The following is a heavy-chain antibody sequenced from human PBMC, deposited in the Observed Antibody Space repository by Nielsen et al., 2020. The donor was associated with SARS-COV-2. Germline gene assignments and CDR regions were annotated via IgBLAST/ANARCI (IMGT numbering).Heavy chain of an antibody. V-gene: IGHV3-30*18. D-gene: IGHD1/OR15-1a*01. Sequence: GESLKISCAASGFTFSSYGMHWVRQAPGQGLEWVAVISYDGSNKYYADSVKGRFTISRDNSKNTLYLQMNSLRAEDTAVYYCANGEGYNGNKGPEFDYWGQGTLVTVSS. J-gene: IGHJ4*02. CDR1: GFTFSSYG. CDR2: ISYDGSNK. CDR3: ANGEGYNGNKGPEFDY.